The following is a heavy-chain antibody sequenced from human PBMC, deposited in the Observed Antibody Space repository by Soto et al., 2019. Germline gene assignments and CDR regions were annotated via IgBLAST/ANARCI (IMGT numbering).Heavy chain of an antibody. Sequence: GASVKVSCKASGGAFSSYSMQWVHQAPGKRLEWMGWINACNGNTKYAQKLQGRVTITTDTSTSTAYMELRSLRSDDTAVYYCARDERTIFGVVPDVDAFDIWGQGTMVTVSS. CDR1: GGAFSSYS. J-gene: IGHJ3*02. D-gene: IGHD3-3*01. CDR3: ARDERTIFGVVPDVDAFDI. V-gene: IGHV1-3*01. CDR2: INACNGNT.